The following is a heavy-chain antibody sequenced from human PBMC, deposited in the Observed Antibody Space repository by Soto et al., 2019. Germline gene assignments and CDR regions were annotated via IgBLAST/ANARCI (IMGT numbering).Heavy chain of an antibody. Sequence: SETLSLTCTVSGGSISSYYWSWIRQPAGKGLEWIGRIYTSGSTNYNPSLKSRVTMSVDTSKNQFSLKLSSVTAADTAVYYCARDLLRALVPAAMGWFDPWGQGTLVTVYS. J-gene: IGHJ5*02. CDR3: ARDLLRALVPAAMGWFDP. CDR2: IYTSGST. D-gene: IGHD2-2*01. V-gene: IGHV4-4*07. CDR1: GGSISSYY.